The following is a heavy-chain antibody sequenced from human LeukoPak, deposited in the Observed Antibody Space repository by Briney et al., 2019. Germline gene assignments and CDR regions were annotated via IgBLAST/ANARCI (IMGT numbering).Heavy chain of an antibody. D-gene: IGHD4-17*01. V-gene: IGHV3-7*03. CDR2: IRQDGREK. Sequence: GGSLRLSCAASGFTFTSYWLSWVRQAPGKGLEWVANIRQDGREKSYADSVKGRFTISRDNSKNTLYLQMNSLRAEDTAVYYCAKEGDYGGYFDYWGQGTLVTVSS. CDR1: GFTFTSYW. CDR3: AKEGDYGGYFDY. J-gene: IGHJ4*02.